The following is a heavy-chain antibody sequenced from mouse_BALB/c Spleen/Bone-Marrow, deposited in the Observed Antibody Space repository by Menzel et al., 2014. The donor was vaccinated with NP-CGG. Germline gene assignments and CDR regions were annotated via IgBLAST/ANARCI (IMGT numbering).Heavy chain of an antibody. J-gene: IGHJ4*01. V-gene: IGHV2-9*02. CDR3: ARYLNYYGAMDY. CDR2: IWAGGST. Sequence: QVQLKQSGPGLVAPSQSLSITCTVSGFSLTSPGLHWVRQSPGQGLEWLGIIWAGGSTNHNLALMSRLSISKDNSKSQVFLKMNSLQTDDTAIYFCARYLNYYGAMDYWGQGTSVTVSS. D-gene: IGHD1-1*01. CDR1: GFSLTSPG.